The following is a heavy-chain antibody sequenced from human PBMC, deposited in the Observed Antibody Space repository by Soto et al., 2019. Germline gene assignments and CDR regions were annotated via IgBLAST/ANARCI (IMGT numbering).Heavy chain of an antibody. D-gene: IGHD3-3*01. CDR1: GGSFSGYY. CDR2: INHSGST. V-gene: IGHV4-34*01. J-gene: IGHJ6*02. CDR3: ASSRSYDFWSGYFIHYGMDV. Sequence: QVQLQQWGAGLLKPSETLSLTCAVYGGSFSGYYWSWIRQPPGKGLEWIGEINHSGSTNYNPSLKSRVTISVDTSKNQFSLKLSSVTAADTAVYYCASSRSYDFWSGYFIHYGMDVWGQGTTVTVSS.